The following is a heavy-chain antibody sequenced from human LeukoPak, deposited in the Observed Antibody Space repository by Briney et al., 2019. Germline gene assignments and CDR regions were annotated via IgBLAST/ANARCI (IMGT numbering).Heavy chain of an antibody. CDR3: ARGRSARRWDLPHLDL. CDR2: IYYRGTT. Sequence: PSETLSLTCSVSGGSMSGDYWNWIRQSPGKKLEWIGYIYYRGTTNYNPSLKSRITISIDTSNNQFSLTLTSVNTVDTAIYYCARGRSARRWDLPHLDLWGRGTLVTVSS. J-gene: IGHJ4*02. D-gene: IGHD1-26*01. CDR1: GGSMSGDY. V-gene: IGHV4-59*01.